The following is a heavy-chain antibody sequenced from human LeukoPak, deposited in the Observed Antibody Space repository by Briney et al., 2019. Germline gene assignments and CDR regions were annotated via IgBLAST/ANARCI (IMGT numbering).Heavy chain of an antibody. D-gene: IGHD3-10*01. Sequence: SETLSLTCAVYGGSFSGYYWSWIRQPPGKGLEWIGEINHSGSTNYNPSLKSRVTISVDTSRNQFSLKLSSVTAADTAVYYCTRRGDYWGQGTLVTVSS. CDR3: TRRGDY. CDR2: INHSGST. V-gene: IGHV4-34*01. J-gene: IGHJ4*02. CDR1: GGSFSGYY.